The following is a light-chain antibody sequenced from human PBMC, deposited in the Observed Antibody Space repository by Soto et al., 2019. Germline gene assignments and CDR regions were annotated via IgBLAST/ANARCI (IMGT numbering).Light chain of an antibody. J-gene: IGKJ1*01. CDR3: QHYNSYSEA. CDR1: QSITNY. Sequence: DIQMTQSPSSLSASVGDRVTITCRASQSITNYLNWYQQKVGKAPQLLIYAASTLQSGVPSRFSGIGSGTDFTLTINNLQPEDFATYYCQHYNSYSEAFGQGTKVELK. V-gene: IGKV1-39*01. CDR2: AAS.